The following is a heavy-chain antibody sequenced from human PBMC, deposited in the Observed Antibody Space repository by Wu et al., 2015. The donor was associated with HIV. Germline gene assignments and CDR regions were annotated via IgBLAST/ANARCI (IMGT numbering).Heavy chain of an antibody. V-gene: IGHV4-59*05. J-gene: IGHJ4*02. CDR3: GRLPFKDFSSGHPAGGAYRFYLDY. CDR1: GGSITSHY. Sequence: VQLQESSPGLVKPSETLSLTCTVSGGSITSHYWSWIRQPAGKGLEWIASIYYSGYTYYNPSLKSRLTIAIDTSKNQFSLMLSSLTAADTAVYFCGRLPFKDFSSGHPAGGAYRFYLDYWGQGKLVTVSS. CDR2: IYYSGYT. D-gene: IGHD3-3*01.